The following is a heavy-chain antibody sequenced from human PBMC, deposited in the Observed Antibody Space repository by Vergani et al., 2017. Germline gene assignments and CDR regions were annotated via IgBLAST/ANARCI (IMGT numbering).Heavy chain of an antibody. CDR3: ASSKDTGTFNY. CDR1: GFTVSSNY. V-gene: IGHV3-66*01. CDR2: IYSGGST. D-gene: IGHD2-2*01. J-gene: IGHJ4*02. Sequence: EVQVVETGGGLVQPGGSLRLSCAASGFTVSSNYMSWVRQAPGKGLEWVSVIYSGGSTYYADSVKGRFIISRDNSKNTLYLPMNSLRAEDTAVYYCASSKDTGTFNYWSQGALVTVSS.